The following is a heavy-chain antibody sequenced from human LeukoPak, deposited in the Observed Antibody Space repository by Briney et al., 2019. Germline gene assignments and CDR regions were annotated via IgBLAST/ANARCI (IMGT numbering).Heavy chain of an antibody. Sequence: PGGSLRLSCAASGFTFSSYAMSWVRQAPGKGLEWVSYIGTSGSTIYYADSVKGRFTISRDNAKNSLYLQMNSLRAEDTAVYYCARESRDGYSIFDHWGQGTLVTVSS. CDR1: GFTFSSYA. CDR3: ARESRDGYSIFDH. CDR2: IGTSGSTI. V-gene: IGHV3-48*04. J-gene: IGHJ4*02. D-gene: IGHD5-24*01.